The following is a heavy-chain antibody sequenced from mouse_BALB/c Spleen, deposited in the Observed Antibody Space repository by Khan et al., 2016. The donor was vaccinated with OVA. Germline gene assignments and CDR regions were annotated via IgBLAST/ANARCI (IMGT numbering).Heavy chain of an antibody. J-gene: IGHJ4*01. CDR2: ITTNSGVP. Sequence: QIQLVQSGPELKKPGETVRISCKASGYTFTTAGIQWVQKMPGKGLKWIGGITTNSGVPNYAEDFKGRFAFSLEITVNTAYLQITNLKNENTATYCWARGGAAYYRNDGGAMEYWGQGTSVTVSS. D-gene: IGHD2-14*01. V-gene: IGHV9-4*02. CDR1: GYTFTTAG. CDR3: ARGGAAYYRNDGGAMEY.